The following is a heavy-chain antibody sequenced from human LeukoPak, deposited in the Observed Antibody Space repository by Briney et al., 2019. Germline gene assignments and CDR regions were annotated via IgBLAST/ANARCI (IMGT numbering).Heavy chain of an antibody. CDR3: ARELNVEMATHGGGDY. V-gene: IGHV3-23*01. CDR2: IIGSGTST. D-gene: IGHD5-24*01. CDR1: GFTFSSYA. Sequence: GGSLRLSCVASGFTFSSYALSWVRQAPGKGLEWVSAIIGSGTSTSYADSVKGRFTISRDNSRTTLYLQMNSLRVEDTAVYYCARELNVEMATHGGGDYWGQGTLVTVSS. J-gene: IGHJ4*02.